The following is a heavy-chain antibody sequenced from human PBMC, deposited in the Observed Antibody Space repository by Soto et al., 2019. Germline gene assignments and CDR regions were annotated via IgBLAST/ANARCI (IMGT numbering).Heavy chain of an antibody. Sequence: GASVKVSCKASGGTFSSYAISWVRQAPGQGLEWMGGIIPIFGTANYAQKFQGRVTITADESTSTAYMELSSLRSEDTAVYYCARVRQDYYDSSGYYHYWGQGTLVTVSS. J-gene: IGHJ4*02. V-gene: IGHV1-69*13. D-gene: IGHD3-22*01. CDR1: GGTFSSYA. CDR2: IIPIFGTA. CDR3: ARVRQDYYDSSGYYHY.